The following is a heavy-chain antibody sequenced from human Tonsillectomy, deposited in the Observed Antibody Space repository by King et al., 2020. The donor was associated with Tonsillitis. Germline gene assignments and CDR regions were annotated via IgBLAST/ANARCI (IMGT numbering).Heavy chain of an antibody. V-gene: IGHV3-7*01. CDR3: ARTAVSRGFSMDMDESFGV. CDR2: IKGDDSEK. Sequence: VQLVESGGALVQPGGSPRLSCAASGFTFSNYRMTWVRQAPGKGLEWVASIKGDDSEKRYADSLKGRFTISRDNAKSSLYLQMSRLGADDSAVYYCARTAVSRGFSMDMDESFGVWGQGTRVIVSS. D-gene: IGHD2-21*02. J-gene: IGHJ3*01. CDR1: GFTFSNYR.